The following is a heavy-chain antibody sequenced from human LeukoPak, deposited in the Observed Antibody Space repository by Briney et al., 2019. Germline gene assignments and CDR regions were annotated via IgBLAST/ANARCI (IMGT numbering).Heavy chain of an antibody. Sequence: KLGESLKISCKGSGYSFTSYWIGWVRQMPGKGLEWMGIIYPGDSDTRYSPSFQGQVTISADKSISTAYLQWSSLKASDTAMYYCARSPSRGYYDSGGLPRWFDPWGQGTLVTVSS. CDR1: GYSFTSYW. CDR2: IYPGDSDT. J-gene: IGHJ5*02. CDR3: ARSPSRGYYDSGGLPRWFDP. D-gene: IGHD3-22*01. V-gene: IGHV5-51*01.